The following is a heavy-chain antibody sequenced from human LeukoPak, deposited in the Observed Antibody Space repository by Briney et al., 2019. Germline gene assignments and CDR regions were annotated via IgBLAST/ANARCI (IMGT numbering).Heavy chain of an antibody. CDR2: IYSGGST. J-gene: IGHJ5*02. CDR3: AREARDYDFWSGFTGAP. CDR1: GFTVSSNY. D-gene: IGHD3-3*01. Sequence: GGSLRLSCAASGFTVSSNYMSWVRQAPVKGLEWVSVIYSGGSTYYADSVKGRFTISRDNSKNTLYLQMNSLRAEDTAVYYCAREARDYDFWSGFTGAPWGQGTLVTVSS. V-gene: IGHV3-66*01.